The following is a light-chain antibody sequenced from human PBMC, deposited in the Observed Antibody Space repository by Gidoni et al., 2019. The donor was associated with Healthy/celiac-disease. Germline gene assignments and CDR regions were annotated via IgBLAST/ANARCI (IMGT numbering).Light chain of an antibody. V-gene: IGKV1-39*01. CDR1: QSISSY. CDR2: AAS. J-gene: IGKJ2*01. Sequence: IQMTQSPSSLSASVGDRVTITCRASQSISSYLNWYQQKPGKAPKLLIYAASSLQSGVPSRFSGSGSGTDFTLTISSLQPEDFATYYCQQSNSTPHTFXQXTKLEIK. CDR3: QQSNSTPHT.